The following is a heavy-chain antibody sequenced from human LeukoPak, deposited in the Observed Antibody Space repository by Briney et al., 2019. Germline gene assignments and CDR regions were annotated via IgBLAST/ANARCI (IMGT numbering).Heavy chain of an antibody. V-gene: IGHV4-34*01. J-gene: IGHJ5*02. D-gene: IGHD3-10*01. CDR2: INHSGST. CDR3: ARNYYGSGSFDP. CDR1: GGSFSGYY. Sequence: SETLSLTCAVYGGSFSGYYWSWLRQPPGKGLEWIGEINHSGSTNYNPSLKSRVTISVDTSKNQFSLKLSSVTAADTAVYYCARNYYGSGSFDPWGQGTLVTVSS.